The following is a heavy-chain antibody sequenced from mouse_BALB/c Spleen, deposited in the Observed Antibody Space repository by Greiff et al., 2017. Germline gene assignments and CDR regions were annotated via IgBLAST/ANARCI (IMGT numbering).Heavy chain of an antibody. Sequence: QVQLQQPGAELVKPGASVKMSCKASGYTFTSYWMHWVKQRPGQGLEWIGYINPSTGYTEYNQKFKDKATLTADKSSSTAYMQLSSLTSEDSAVYYCAREDYLYAMDYWGQGTSVTVSS. CDR2: INPSTGYT. D-gene: IGHD5-5*01. J-gene: IGHJ4*01. V-gene: IGHV1S26*01. CDR1: GYTFTSYW. CDR3: AREDYLYAMDY.